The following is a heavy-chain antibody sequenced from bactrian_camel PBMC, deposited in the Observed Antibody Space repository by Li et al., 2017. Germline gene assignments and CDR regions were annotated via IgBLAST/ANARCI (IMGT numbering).Heavy chain of an antibody. V-gene: IGHV3S53*01. Sequence: HVQLVESGGGLVQPGGSLRLSCTAPGITSNNCGMEWYRLDAGGQREWVSSINFDGSTTYADSVKGRFTISHDNAKNTVSLQLNSLKPEDSAVYYCATEGTTRWSKTPCSGPYDFWGQGTQVTVS. D-gene: IGHD5*01. CDR2: INFDGST. CDR3: ATEGTTRWSKTPCSGPYDF. CDR1: GITSNNCG. J-gene: IGHJ4*01.